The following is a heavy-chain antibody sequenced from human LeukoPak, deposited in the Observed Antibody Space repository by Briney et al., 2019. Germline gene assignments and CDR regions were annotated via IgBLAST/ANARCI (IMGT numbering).Heavy chain of an antibody. CDR1: GGTFSSYA. CDR3: ARALPIFGNYFDY. Sequence: ASVKVSCKASGGTFSSYAISWVRQAPGQGLEWMGGIIPIFGTANYAQKFQGRVTITADRSTSTAYMELSSLRSEDTAVYYCARALPIFGNYFDYWGQGTLVTVSS. V-gene: IGHV1-69*06. CDR2: IIPIFGTA. J-gene: IGHJ4*02. D-gene: IGHD3-10*01.